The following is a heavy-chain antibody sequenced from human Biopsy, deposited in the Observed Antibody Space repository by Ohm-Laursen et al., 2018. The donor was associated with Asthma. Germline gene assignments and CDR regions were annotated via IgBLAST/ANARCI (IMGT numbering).Heavy chain of an antibody. CDR1: GYSLTDLS. CDR3: ASDFPKDYVRYNFQF. D-gene: IGHD4-17*01. J-gene: IGHJ4*02. V-gene: IGHV1-24*01. Sequence: ASVKVSCKISGYSLTDLSMHWVRQAPGQGLEWMGGHDHEEGGTVNARRFQGRVTMTEDTSTDTAYMELSSLSCDDTAVYYCASDFPKDYVRYNFQFWGQGTLVTVSS. CDR2: HDHEEGGT.